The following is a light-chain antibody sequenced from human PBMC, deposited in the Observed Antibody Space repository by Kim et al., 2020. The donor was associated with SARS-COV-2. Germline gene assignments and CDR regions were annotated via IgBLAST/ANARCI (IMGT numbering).Light chain of an antibody. Sequence: PRQSITISVTGAGSDVVCYNKVTWSQQHPGKAPKLMIYDFSTRPSGVSNRFSGSKSGNTASLTISGLQAEGEADYYCSSYTSSSRVFGGGTQLTVL. CDR3: SSYTSSSRV. J-gene: IGLJ3*02. V-gene: IGLV2-14*04. CDR2: DFS. CDR1: GSDVVCYNK.